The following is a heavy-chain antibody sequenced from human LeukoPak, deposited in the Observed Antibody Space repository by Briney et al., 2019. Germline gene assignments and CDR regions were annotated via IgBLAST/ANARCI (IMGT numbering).Heavy chain of an antibody. V-gene: IGHV3-23*01. J-gene: IGHJ4*02. Sequence: PGGSLRLSCAASGFTFSSYAMSWVRQAPGKGLEWVSAISGSGGSTYYADSGKGRFTISRDNSKNTLYLQMNSLRAEDTAVYFGAMHPGLVTRYFDCWGQGTLVTVSS. D-gene: IGHD2-8*02. CDR2: ISGSGGST. CDR3: AMHPGLVTRYFDC. CDR1: GFTFSSYA.